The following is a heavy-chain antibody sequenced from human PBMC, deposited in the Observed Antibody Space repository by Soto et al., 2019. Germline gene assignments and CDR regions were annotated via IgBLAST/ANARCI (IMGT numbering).Heavy chain of an antibody. Sequence: SETLSLTCTVSGGSISSSSYYWGWIRQPPGKGLEWIGSIYYSGSTYYNPSLKSRVTISADTSKNQFSLKLSSVTAADTAVYYCARRLRYFDWPYYYYYMYVWGQGTTVPVSS. CDR1: GGSISSSSYY. D-gene: IGHD3-9*01. CDR2: IYYSGST. J-gene: IGHJ6*03. V-gene: IGHV4-39*01. CDR3: ARRLRYFDWPYYYYYMYV.